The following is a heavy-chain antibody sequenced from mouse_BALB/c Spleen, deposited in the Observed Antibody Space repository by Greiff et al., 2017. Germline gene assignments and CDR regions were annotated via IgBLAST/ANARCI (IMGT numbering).Heavy chain of an antibody. J-gene: IGHJ2*01. CDR2: IYPGSGNT. V-gene: IGHV1-77*01. CDR3: AREGLGKVDY. D-gene: IGHD2-1*01. Sequence: QVQLQQSGAELARPGASVKLSCKASGYTFTDYYINWVKQRTGQGLEWIGEIYPGSGNTYYNEKFKGKATLTADKSSSTAYMQLSSLTSEDSAVYYCAREGLGKVDYWGQGTTLTVSS. CDR1: GYTFTDYY.